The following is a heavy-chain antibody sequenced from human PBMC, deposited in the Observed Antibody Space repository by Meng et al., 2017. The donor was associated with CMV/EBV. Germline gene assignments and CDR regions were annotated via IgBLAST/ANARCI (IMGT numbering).Heavy chain of an antibody. Sequence: ASVKVSCKASGYTFTGYYMHWVRQAPGQGLEWMGWINHNSGGTNYAQKFQGRVTMTRDTSISTAYMELSRLRSDDTAVYYCARSWSRFPSLRGYFDYWGQGTLVTVSS. D-gene: IGHD3-3*01. CDR1: GYTFTGYY. CDR3: ARSWSRFPSLRGYFDY. J-gene: IGHJ4*02. V-gene: IGHV1-2*02. CDR2: INHNSGGT.